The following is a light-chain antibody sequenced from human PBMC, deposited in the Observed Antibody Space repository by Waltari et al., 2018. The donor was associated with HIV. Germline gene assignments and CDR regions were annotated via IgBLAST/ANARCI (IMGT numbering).Light chain of an antibody. J-gene: IGKJ3*01. Sequence: AIQLTQSPSSLSASVGDRVTITCRASQDISSALAWYQQKPGKAPNLLIYDASNLESGVPSRFSGSGSGTDFTLTISSLQPEDFATYYCQQFSSYPFTFGPGTKVDIK. CDR1: QDISSA. CDR2: DAS. V-gene: IGKV1-13*02. CDR3: QQFSSYPFT.